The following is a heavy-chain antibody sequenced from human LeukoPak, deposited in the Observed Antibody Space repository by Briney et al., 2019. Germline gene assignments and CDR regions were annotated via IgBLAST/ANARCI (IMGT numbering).Heavy chain of an antibody. J-gene: IGHJ4*02. CDR1: GFAFSSYS. CDR3: ARGYSCSGGSCYFDN. Sequence: PGGSLRHSCAASGFAFSSYSMNWVRQAPGKGLEWVSSISSSTYYIYYADSVKGRFTISRDNAKNSLYLQMNSLRAEDTAVYYCARGYSCSGGSCYFDNWGQGTLVTVSS. CDR2: ISSSTYYI. V-gene: IGHV3-21*01. D-gene: IGHD2-15*01.